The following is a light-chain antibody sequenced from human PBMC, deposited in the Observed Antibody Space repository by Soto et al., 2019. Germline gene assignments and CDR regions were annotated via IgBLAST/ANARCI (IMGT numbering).Light chain of an antibody. V-gene: IGKV1-39*01. CDR1: QSISSY. J-gene: IGKJ3*01. Sequence: DIPMTQSPSSLSASVGDRVTITCRASQSISSYLNWYQQKPGKAPKLLIYAASSLQSGVPSRFSGSGSGTDFTLTISSLQPEDFATYYCQQSYSTPPGFTVGPGTKVDIK. CDR3: QQSYSTPPGFT. CDR2: AAS.